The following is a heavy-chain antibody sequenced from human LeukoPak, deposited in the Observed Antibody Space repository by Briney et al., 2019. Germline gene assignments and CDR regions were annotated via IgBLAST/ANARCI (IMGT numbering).Heavy chain of an antibody. CDR3: ARDICSTTSRISPNNWFDP. D-gene: IGHD2-2*01. Sequence: PSETLSLTCAVSGGSISSGGYSWSWIRQPPGKGLEWIGYIYHSGSTYYNPSLKSRVTISVDRSKNQFSLKLSSVTAADTAVYYCARDICSTTSRISPNNWFDPWGQGRLVTVSS. CDR1: GGSISSGGYS. CDR2: IYHSGST. J-gene: IGHJ5*02. V-gene: IGHV4-30-2*01.